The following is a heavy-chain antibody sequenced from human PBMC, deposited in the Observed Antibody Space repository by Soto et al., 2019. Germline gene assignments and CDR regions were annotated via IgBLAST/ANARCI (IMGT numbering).Heavy chain of an antibody. CDR3: ARVAPLPLDYYDSSGYPGWFDP. V-gene: IGHV4-31*03. J-gene: IGHJ5*02. D-gene: IGHD3-22*01. CDR2: IYYSGST. Sequence: PSETRSLTCTVSVGSIISCGYYWSCIRQHPWKGLDLIGYIYYSGSTYYNPSLKSRVTISVDTSKNQFSLKLSSVTAADTAVYYCARVAPLPLDYYDSSGYPGWFDPWGQGTLVTVSS. CDR1: VGSIISCGYY.